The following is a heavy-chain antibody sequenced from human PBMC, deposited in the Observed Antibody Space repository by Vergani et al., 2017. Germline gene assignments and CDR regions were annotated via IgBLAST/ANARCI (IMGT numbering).Heavy chain of an antibody. V-gene: IGHV3-30*18. CDR1: GFTFSSYG. J-gene: IGHJ4*02. CDR2: ISYDGSNK. Sequence: QVQLVESGGGVVQPGRSLRLSCAASGFTFSSYGMHWVRQAPGKGLEWVAVISYDGSNKYYADSVKGRFTNSRDNSKNTLYLQMNSLRAEDTAVYYCAKDIAAAGPFDYWGQGTLVTVSS. D-gene: IGHD6-13*01. CDR3: AKDIAAAGPFDY.